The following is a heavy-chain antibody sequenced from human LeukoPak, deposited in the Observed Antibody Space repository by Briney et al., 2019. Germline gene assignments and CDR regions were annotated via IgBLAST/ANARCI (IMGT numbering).Heavy chain of an antibody. J-gene: IGHJ4*02. Sequence: GGSLRLSCAASAFTFSTYRMNWVRQAPANGPEWVSYISSSSSTIHYADSVKGRFTISRDNAKNTLYLQMNSLRDADTAVYYCARDSRDYVFDYWGQGALVTVSS. V-gene: IGHV3-48*02. D-gene: IGHD4-17*01. CDR1: AFTFSTYR. CDR3: ARDSRDYVFDY. CDR2: ISSSSSTI.